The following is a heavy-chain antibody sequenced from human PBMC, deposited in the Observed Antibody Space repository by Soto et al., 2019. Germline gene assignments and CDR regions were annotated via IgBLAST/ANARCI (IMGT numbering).Heavy chain of an antibody. CDR3: ARARIQLWLWDY. CDR1: GGSISSGDYY. Sequence: SETLSLTCTVSGGSISSGDYYWSWIRQPPGKGLEWIGYIYYSGSTYYNPSLKSRVTISVDTSKNQFSLKLSSGTDADTAVYYCARARIQLWLWDYWGQGTLVTVSS. D-gene: IGHD5-18*01. CDR2: IYYSGST. J-gene: IGHJ4*02. V-gene: IGHV4-30-4*01.